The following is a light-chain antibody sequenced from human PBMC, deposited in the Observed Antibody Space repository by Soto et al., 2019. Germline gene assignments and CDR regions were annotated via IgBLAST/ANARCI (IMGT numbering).Light chain of an antibody. Sequence: EIVMRQSPATLSLSPGERATLSCRASQSVSSSYLAWYQQKPGQAPRLLIYDASNRATGIPARFSGSGSGTDFTLTISSLEPEDFAVYYCQQRSNWPPITFGQGTRLEIK. V-gene: IGKV3D-20*02. CDR2: DAS. CDR3: QQRSNWPPIT. CDR1: QSVSSSY. J-gene: IGKJ5*01.